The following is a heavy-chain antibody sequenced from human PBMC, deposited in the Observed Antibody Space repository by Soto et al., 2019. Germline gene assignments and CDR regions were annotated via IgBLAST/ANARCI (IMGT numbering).Heavy chain of an antibody. D-gene: IGHD3-16*02. V-gene: IGHV3-23*01. CDR1: GFTFSSHA. CDR3: AIVSWARLAELSSDC. Sequence: EVQLLESGGGLVEPGGSLRLSCAVSGFTFSSHAMSWVRQAPGKGLEWVSGIGGSGVKTYYADSVKGRFTISRDNPKNTLYLQMNSLTADDTAVYYCAIVSWARLAELSSDCWGQGTLVTVSS. J-gene: IGHJ4*02. CDR2: IGGSGVKT.